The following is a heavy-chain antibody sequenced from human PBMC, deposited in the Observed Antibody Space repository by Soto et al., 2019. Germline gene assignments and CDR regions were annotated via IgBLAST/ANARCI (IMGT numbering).Heavy chain of an antibody. CDR1: VGSMFSYY. CDR3: ARAPGDLVYYFDY. Sequence: SETLSLTCTVSVGSMFSYYWSWIRQPAGKGLEWIARIYGSGGTNYNPSLKSRVTMSLDTSKNQFSLKLSSVTAADTAVYHCARAPGDLVYYFDYWGQGTLVTVSS. J-gene: IGHJ4*02. D-gene: IGHD7-27*01. V-gene: IGHV4-4*07. CDR2: IYGSGGT.